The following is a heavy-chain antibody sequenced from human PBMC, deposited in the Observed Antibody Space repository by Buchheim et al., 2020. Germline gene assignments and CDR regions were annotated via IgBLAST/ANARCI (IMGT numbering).Heavy chain of an antibody. CDR3: ARVVWEDVSSSFLFDY. V-gene: IGHV3-7*01. D-gene: IGHD6-6*01. J-gene: IGHJ4*02. CDR2: IKQDGSEK. Sequence: EVQLVESGGGLVQPGGSLRLSCAASGFTFSSYWMSWVRQAPGKGLEWVANIKQDGSEKYYVDSVKGRFTISRANAKNSLYLQMNSLRAEDTAVYYCARVVWEDVSSSFLFDYWGQGTL. CDR1: GFTFSSYW.